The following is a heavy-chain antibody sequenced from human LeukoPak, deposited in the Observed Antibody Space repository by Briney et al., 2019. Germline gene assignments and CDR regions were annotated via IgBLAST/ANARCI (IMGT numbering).Heavy chain of an antibody. CDR3: TRGGPVAGTHKYFQH. J-gene: IGHJ1*01. V-gene: IGHV1-8*01. Sequence: ASVKVSCKASGYTFTCYDINWVRQATGQGLEWMGWMNPNNGNTDYAQKFQGRVTLTRNTSISTAYMELSRLRSEDTAVYYCTRGGPVAGTHKYFQHWGQGTLVTVSS. CDR1: GYTFTCYD. D-gene: IGHD6-19*01. CDR2: MNPNNGNT.